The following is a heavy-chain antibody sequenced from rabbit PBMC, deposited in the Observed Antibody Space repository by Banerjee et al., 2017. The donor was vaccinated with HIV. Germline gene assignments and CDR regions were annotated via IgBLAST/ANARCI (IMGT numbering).Heavy chain of an antibody. CDR1: GFDFSSYY. D-gene: IGHD2-1*01. Sequence: QLEESGGGLVQPGGSLKLSCKASGFDFSSYYMSWVRQAPGKGLEWIGIIYAGEGSTDYASWVNGRFTISSDNAQNTVDLQMNILTAADTATYFCARDSDRYDDYGDCLDLWGQGTLVTVS. J-gene: IGHJ4*01. CDR3: ARDSDRYDDYGDCLDL. CDR2: IYAGEGST. V-gene: IGHV1S7*01.